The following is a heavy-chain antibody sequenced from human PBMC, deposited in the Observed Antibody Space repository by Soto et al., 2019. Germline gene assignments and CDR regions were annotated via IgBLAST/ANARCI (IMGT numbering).Heavy chain of an antibody. Sequence: GASVKVSCKASGYTFTSYDINWVRQATGQGLEWMGWMNPNSGNTGYAQKFQGRVTMTRNTSISTAYMELSSLRSEDTAVYYCARSGYSYGYSDYWGQGTLVTVSS. D-gene: IGHD5-18*01. CDR3: ARSGYSYGYSDY. V-gene: IGHV1-8*01. CDR2: MNPNSGNT. CDR1: GYTFTSYD. J-gene: IGHJ4*02.